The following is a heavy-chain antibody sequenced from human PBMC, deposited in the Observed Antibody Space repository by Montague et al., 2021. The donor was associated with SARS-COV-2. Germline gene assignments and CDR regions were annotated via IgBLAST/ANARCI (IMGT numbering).Heavy chain of an antibody. CDR2: IDNSGST. Sequence: SKTLSLTCTASGGSIGAYYWSWIRQPPGKGLEWIGYIDNSGSTXXXPSLESRVTMSVDTSKNQFSLKLNSVTAADTAVYYCARHGGNDAFDIWGRGTMVTVSS. CDR3: ARHGGNDAFDI. J-gene: IGHJ3*02. D-gene: IGHD4-23*01. V-gene: IGHV4-59*01. CDR1: GGSIGAYY.